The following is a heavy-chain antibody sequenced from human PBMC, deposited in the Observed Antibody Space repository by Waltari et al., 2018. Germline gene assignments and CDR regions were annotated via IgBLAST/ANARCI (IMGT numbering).Heavy chain of an antibody. D-gene: IGHD2-15*01. J-gene: IGHJ5*02. CDR2: VHGSGKT. V-gene: IGHV4-4*02. Sequence: QLELQESGPGLVKPSGTLSLPCDVSGDPMSSPYWWSWVRQSPQKGLEWLGQVHGSGKTNYNPSFASRVTISLDTSNNQFSLKIIFATAADTAMYYCARDRGRGLYLDTWGPGTLVTVSP. CDR3: ARDRGRGLYLDT. CDR1: GDPMSSPYW.